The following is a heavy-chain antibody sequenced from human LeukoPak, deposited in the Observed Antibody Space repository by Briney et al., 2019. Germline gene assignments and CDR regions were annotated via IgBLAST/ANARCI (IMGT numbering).Heavy chain of an antibody. D-gene: IGHD2-21*02. CDR1: GFTVTNNY. CDR3: ARGGGSYCGGDCWRAFDI. CDR2: IYSGGNT. J-gene: IGHJ3*02. V-gene: IGHV3-53*01. Sequence: GGSLRLSCAVSGFTVTNNYMSWVRQAPGKGLEWVSLIYSGGNTYYADSVKGRFTISRDNSENTLYLQMTSLGAEDTAVYYCARGGGSYCGGDCWRAFDIWGQGTMVTVSS.